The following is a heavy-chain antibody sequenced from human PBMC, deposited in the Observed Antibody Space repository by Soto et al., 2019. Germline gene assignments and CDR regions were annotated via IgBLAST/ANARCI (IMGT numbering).Heavy chain of an antibody. J-gene: IGHJ4*02. Sequence: GGSLRLSCAASGFTFSSYGMNWVRQAPGKGLEWVSSISTISSYIYYADSVKGLFTISRDNAKNSPHLQMNSLIDEHTAVYYCAREWGIHSSGYYPFDYWGQGTLVTVSS. V-gene: IGHV3-21*01. CDR2: ISTISSYI. CDR1: GFTFSSYG. D-gene: IGHD3-22*01. CDR3: AREWGIHSSGYYPFDY.